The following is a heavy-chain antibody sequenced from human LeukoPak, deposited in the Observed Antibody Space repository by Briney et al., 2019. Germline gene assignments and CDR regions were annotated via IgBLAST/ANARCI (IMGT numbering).Heavy chain of an antibody. CDR2: IIPIFGTA. D-gene: IGHD3-10*01. Sequence: GASVKVSCKASGGTFSRYAISWVRQAPGQGLEWMGGIIPIFGTANYAQKFQGRVTITADESTSTAYMELSSLRSEDTAVYYCARGSGYVSAFDIWGQGTMVTVSS. CDR1: GGTFSRYA. V-gene: IGHV1-69*13. CDR3: ARGSGYVSAFDI. J-gene: IGHJ3*02.